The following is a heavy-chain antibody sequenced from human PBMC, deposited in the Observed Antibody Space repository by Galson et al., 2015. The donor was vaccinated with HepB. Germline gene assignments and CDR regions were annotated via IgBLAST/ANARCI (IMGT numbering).Heavy chain of an antibody. CDR1: GFAFSDAW. CDR3: ATGGRGSPDGVDV. CDR2: IKRKIDGETR. D-gene: IGHD1-26*01. V-gene: IGHV3-15*01. Sequence: SLRLSCAASGFAFSDAWMIWVRQAPGKGLEWVGRIKRKIDGETRDYPAFLKDRITVSRDDSKNTLFLQMNSLKSEDTAVYYCATGGRGSPDGVDVWGQGTTVTVSS. J-gene: IGHJ6*02.